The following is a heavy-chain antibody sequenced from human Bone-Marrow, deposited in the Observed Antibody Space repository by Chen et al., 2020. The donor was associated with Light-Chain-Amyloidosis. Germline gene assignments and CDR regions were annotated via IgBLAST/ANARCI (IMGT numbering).Heavy chain of an antibody. CDR2: ISGSGGSR. J-gene: IGHJ3*02. CDR3: AKDISYDDILPGYPADAFDI. V-gene: IGHV3-23*04. D-gene: IGHD3-9*01. CDR1: GFALSSYA. Sequence: EVQLVESGGGLLQRGGVLRPSCAASGFALSSYAMSRVRQAPGKGLEWVSTISGSGGSRYYGDSVKGRLTISRDNSKNALFLQMNSLRAEDTAVYYCAKDISYDDILPGYPADAFDIWGQGTMVTVSS.